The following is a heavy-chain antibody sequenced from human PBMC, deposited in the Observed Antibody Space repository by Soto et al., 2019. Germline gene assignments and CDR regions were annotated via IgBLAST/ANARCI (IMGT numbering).Heavy chain of an antibody. Sequence: GGSLRLSCAASGLSFGRFWMSWVRQAPGKGLEWVANIRPDAGEKNYVASVTGRFTVSRNNADKSLYLQMNNLRVEDTAVYFCASGGHMDYLGPGTLVTVSS. CDR3: ASGGHMDY. CDR1: GLSFGRFW. J-gene: IGHJ4*02. CDR2: IRPDAGEK. V-gene: IGHV3-7*01.